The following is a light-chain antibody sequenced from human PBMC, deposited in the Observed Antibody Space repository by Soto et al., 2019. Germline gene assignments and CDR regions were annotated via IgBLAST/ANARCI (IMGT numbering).Light chain of an antibody. CDR1: SSKIGAGYD. CDR2: GNS. J-gene: IGLJ1*01. V-gene: IGLV1-40*01. Sequence: QSVLTQPPSVSGAPGQRVTISCTGSSSKIGAGYDVHWYQQLPGTAPKLLIYGNSNRPSGVPDRFSGSKSGTSASLAITGLQAEDEADYYCQSYDSSLSSYVFGTGTKLTV. CDR3: QSYDSSLSSYV.